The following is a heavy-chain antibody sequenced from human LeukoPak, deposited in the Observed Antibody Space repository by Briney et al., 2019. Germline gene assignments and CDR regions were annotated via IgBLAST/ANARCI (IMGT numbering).Heavy chain of an antibody. D-gene: IGHD3-10*01. CDR2: INPNSGGT. J-gene: IGHJ4*02. CDR1: GGTFSSYA. CDR3: ARVVRGVISGYFDY. Sequence: ASVKVSCKASGGTFSSYAISWVRQAPGQGLEWMGWINPNSGGTNYAQKFQGRVTMTRDTSISTAYMELSRLRSDDTAVYYCARVVRGVISGYFDYWGQGTLVTVSS. V-gene: IGHV1-2*02.